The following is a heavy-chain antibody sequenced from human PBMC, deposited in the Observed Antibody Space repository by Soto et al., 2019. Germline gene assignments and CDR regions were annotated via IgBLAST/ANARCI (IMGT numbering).Heavy chain of an antibody. CDR1: GFTFSSYE. D-gene: IGHD3-22*01. Sequence: GGSLRLSCAASGFTFSSYEMNWVRQAPGKGLEWVSYISSSGSTIYYADSVKGRFTISKDNVKITLYLQMNSLRAEDTAVYYCARQRLYYYDSSGYFDYWGPGTLVTVSS. V-gene: IGHV3-48*03. J-gene: IGHJ4*01. CDR3: ARQRLYYYDSSGYFDY. CDR2: ISSSGSTI.